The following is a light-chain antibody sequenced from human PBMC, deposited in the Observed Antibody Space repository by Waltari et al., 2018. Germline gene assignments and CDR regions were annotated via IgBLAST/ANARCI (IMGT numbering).Light chain of an antibody. CDR2: AAT. V-gene: IGKV1-39*01. CDR3: QQSYITTYT. J-gene: IGKJ2*01. Sequence: DIQMTQSPSSLSASLGDRVTITCRASQTISTNLNWYQHRPGKVPKLLIYAATFLQSGVPSRFSGSGSGTDFTLTIRSLQPEDFVFYFCQQSYITTYTFGQGTKLEIK. CDR1: QTISTN.